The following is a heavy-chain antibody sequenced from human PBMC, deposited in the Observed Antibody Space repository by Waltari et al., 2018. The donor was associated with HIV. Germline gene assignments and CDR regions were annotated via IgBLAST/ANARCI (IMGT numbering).Heavy chain of an antibody. D-gene: IGHD2-2*01. CDR1: GGSFSGYY. J-gene: IGHJ5*02. CDR2: INHSGST. Sequence: QVQLQQWGAGLLKPSETLSLTCAVYGGSFSGYYWSWIRQPPGKGLEWIGEINHSGSTNYNPSLKSRVTISVDTSKNQFSLKLSSVTAADTAVYYCAREVVVVPAAPSNNWFDPWGQGTLVTVSS. V-gene: IGHV4-34*01. CDR3: AREVVVVPAAPSNNWFDP.